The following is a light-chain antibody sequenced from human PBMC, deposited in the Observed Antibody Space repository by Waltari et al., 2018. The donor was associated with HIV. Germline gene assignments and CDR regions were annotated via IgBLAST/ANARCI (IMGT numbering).Light chain of an antibody. V-gene: IGLV4-69*01. CDR3: QTWGTGIQV. J-gene: IGLJ2*01. CDR1: SGHSSYA. CDR2: LNSDGSH. Sequence: QLVLTQSPSASASLGASVKLTCTLSSGHSSYAIPCHQQQPEKGPRYLIKLNSDGSHSKGDGIPDRFSGSSSGAERYLTISSLQSEDEADYYCQTWGTGIQVFGGGTKLTVL.